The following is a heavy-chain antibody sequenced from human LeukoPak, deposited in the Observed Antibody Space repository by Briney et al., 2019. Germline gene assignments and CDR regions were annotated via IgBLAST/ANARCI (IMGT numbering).Heavy chain of an antibody. D-gene: IGHD3-22*01. Sequence: PGGSLRLSCAVSGFTFDDYAMHWVRQAPGKGLEWVSLISWDGGSTYYADSVKGRFTISRDNSKNSLYLQMNSLRAEDTALYYCAKDVRYDSSGYFDYWGQGTLVTVSS. CDR3: AKDVRYDSSGYFDY. CDR1: GFTFDDYA. V-gene: IGHV3-43D*03. CDR2: ISWDGGST. J-gene: IGHJ4*02.